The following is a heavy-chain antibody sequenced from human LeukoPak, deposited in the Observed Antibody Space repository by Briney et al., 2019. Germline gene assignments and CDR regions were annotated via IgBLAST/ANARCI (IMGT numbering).Heavy chain of an antibody. V-gene: IGHV7-4-1*02. CDR3: ARDPRVWQPSPHWFDP. D-gene: IGHD2-2*01. J-gene: IGHJ5*02. CDR1: GYTFTSYA. Sequence: ASVKVSYKASGYTFTSYAMSWVRQAPGQGLEWMGWINTNTGDATYAQGFTGRFVFSLDTSVTTAYLQISSLQTEDTAIYYCARDPRVWQPSPHWFDPWGQGTLVTVSS. CDR2: INTNTGDA.